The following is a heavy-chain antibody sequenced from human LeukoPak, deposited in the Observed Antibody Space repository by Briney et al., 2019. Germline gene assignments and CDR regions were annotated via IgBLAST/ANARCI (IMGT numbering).Heavy chain of an antibody. J-gene: IGHJ6*04. D-gene: IGHD2-21*02. CDR1: GGSFSGYY. CDR3: ARGCAYCGGDCYAPWGLDV. Sequence: PSDTLSLTCAVYGGSFSGYYWSWIRQPPAQGLEWIGEINHSENTNYHPSLKRRVTIPVSSTHNQLPLMLRPVPAADTSVYYCARGCAYCGGDCYAPWGLDVWGKGTTVSVSS. V-gene: IGHV4-34*01. CDR2: INHSENT.